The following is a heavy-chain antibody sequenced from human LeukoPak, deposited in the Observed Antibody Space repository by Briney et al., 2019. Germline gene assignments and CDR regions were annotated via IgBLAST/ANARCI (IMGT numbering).Heavy chain of an antibody. CDR1: GYTFTSYY. J-gene: IGHJ3*02. V-gene: IGHV1-46*03. CDR2: INPSGGST. D-gene: IGHD3-22*01. Sequence: ASVKVSCKASGYTFTSYYMHWVRQAPGQGLEWMGIINPSGGSTSYAQKFQGRVTMTRDTSTSTVYTELSSLRSEDTAVYYCARDDSSGLNSRAGAFDIWGQGTMVTVSS. CDR3: ARDDSSGLNSRAGAFDI.